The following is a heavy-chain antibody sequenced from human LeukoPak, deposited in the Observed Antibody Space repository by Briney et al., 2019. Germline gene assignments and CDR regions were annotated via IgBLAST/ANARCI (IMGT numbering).Heavy chain of an antibody. J-gene: IGHJ5*02. CDR2: IYYSGTT. D-gene: IGHD3-3*01. Sequence: SETLSFTCTVSGGSISSDGLYWNWIRQHPGKGLEWIGYIYYSGTTYYHPSLKSRVTISVDTSKNQFSLRLTSLTAADTAVYYCARWSGGNDFWSGSGWYFDPWGQGTLVTVSS. CDR1: GGSISSDGLY. CDR3: ARWSGGNDFWSGSGWYFDP. V-gene: IGHV4-31*03.